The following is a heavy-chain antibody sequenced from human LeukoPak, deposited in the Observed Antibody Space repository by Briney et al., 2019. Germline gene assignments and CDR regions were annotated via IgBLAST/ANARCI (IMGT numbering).Heavy chain of an antibody. V-gene: IGHV3-23*01. J-gene: IGHJ4*02. D-gene: IGHD6-19*01. CDR1: GFTFSSYA. CDR3: AKTNVEQWLVNGFDY. Sequence: GGSLRLSCAASGFTFSSYAMSWVRQAPGKGLEWVSAISGSGGSTYYADSVKGRFTISRDNSKNTLYLQMNSLRVEDTAVYYCAKTNVEQWLVNGFDYWGQGTLVTVSS. CDR2: ISGSGGST.